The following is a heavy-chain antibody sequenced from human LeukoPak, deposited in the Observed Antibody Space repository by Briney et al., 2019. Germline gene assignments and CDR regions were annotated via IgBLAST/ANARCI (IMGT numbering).Heavy chain of an antibody. CDR1: GFTFDDYA. Sequence: TGGSLRLSCAASGFTFDDYAMHWVRQVPGKGLKRVSGISWNRDYIGYADSVKGRFTISRDNAKNSLYLQMNSLRAEDMALYYCAKAYGDYLSYFDYWGQGTLVTVSS. CDR3: AKAYGDYLSYFDY. D-gene: IGHD4-17*01. J-gene: IGHJ4*02. CDR2: ISWNRDYI. V-gene: IGHV3-9*03.